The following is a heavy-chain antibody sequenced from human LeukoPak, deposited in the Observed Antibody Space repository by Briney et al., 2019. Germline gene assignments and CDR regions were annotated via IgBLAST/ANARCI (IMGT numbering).Heavy chain of an antibody. D-gene: IGHD3-16*01. CDR3: ARHGGSEPSLDY. J-gene: IGHJ4*02. CDR1: GGSISSYY. CDR2: IYYSGST. Sequence: SETLSLTCTVSGGSISSYYWSWIRQPPGKGLEWIGYIYYSGSTNYNPSLKSRVTISVDTSKNQFSLKLSSVTAADTAVYYCARHGGSEPSLDYWGQGTLVTVSS. V-gene: IGHV4-59*08.